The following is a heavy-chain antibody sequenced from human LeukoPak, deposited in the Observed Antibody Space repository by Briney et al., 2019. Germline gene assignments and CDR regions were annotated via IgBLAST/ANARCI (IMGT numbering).Heavy chain of an antibody. CDR2: ISWDGGST. CDR3: AKGRHYSDSSAYEFDY. CDR1: GLTFDDYA. Sequence: GGSLRLSCAASGLTFDDYAMHWVRQAPGKGLEWVSLISWDGGSTYYADSVKGRFTISRDNSKNSLYLQMSSLRVEDTALYYCAKGRHYSDSSAYEFDYWGQGTLVTVSS. J-gene: IGHJ4*02. D-gene: IGHD3-22*01. V-gene: IGHV3-43D*03.